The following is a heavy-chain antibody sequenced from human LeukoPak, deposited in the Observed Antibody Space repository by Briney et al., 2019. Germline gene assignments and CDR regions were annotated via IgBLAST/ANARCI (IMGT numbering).Heavy chain of an antibody. Sequence: SETLSLTCTVSGGSISSYYWSWIRQPAGKGLEWIGRIYTSGSTNYNPSLKSRVTMSVDTSKNQFSLKLSSATAADTAVYYCARSSLLWFGDYPTYYMDVWGKGTTVTISS. CDR1: GGSISSYY. CDR3: ARSSLLWFGDYPTYYMDV. V-gene: IGHV4-4*07. D-gene: IGHD3-10*01. CDR2: IYTSGST. J-gene: IGHJ6*03.